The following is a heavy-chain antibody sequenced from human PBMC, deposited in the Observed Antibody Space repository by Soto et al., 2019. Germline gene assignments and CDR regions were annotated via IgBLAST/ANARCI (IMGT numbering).Heavy chain of an antibody. CDR2: IYWDDDK. J-gene: IGHJ6*02. V-gene: IGHV2-5*02. CDR3: IQSRCGGDCLQSYASHYYYGMDV. D-gene: IGHD2-21*02. Sequence: QITLKESGPPLVKPTQTLTLTCTFSGFSLSTSGVGVGWIRQPPGKAIEWLALIYWDDDKRYSPSLRSRLTISKDTSKNQVVLTMTNMDPVDTATYYCIQSRCGGDCLQSYASHYYYGMDVWGQGTTVTVSS. CDR1: GFSLSTSGVG.